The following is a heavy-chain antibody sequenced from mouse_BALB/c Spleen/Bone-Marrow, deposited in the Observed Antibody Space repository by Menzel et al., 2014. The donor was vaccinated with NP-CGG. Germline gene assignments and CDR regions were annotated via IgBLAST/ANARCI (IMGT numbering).Heavy chain of an antibody. V-gene: IGHV1-69*02. D-gene: IGHD2-3*01. Sequence: QVQLQQSGAELVKPGASVKLSCKASGYTFTSYWMHWVKQRPGQGLEWIGEIDPADSYTNYNQKFKGKATLTADKSSSPAYMQLSSLTSENSAVYYCARVFCDDSVYWGQGTTLTVSS. CDR3: ARVFCDDSVY. CDR2: IDPADSYT. CDR1: GYTFTSYW. J-gene: IGHJ2*01.